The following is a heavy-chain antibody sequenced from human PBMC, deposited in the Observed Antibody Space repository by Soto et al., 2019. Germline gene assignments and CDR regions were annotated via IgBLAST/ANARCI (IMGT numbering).Heavy chain of an antibody. Sequence: QVQLVESGGGVVQPGRSLRLSCAASGFTFSSYGMHWVRQAPGKGLEWVAVIWYDGSNKYYADSVKGRFTISRDNSKNTLYLQMNSLRAEDTAVYYCARDAYSSSWYVDTAMASGTAFDPWGQGTLVTVSS. CDR3: ARDAYSSSWYVDTAMASGTAFDP. J-gene: IGHJ5*02. D-gene: IGHD6-13*01. CDR1: GFTFSSYG. CDR2: IWYDGSNK. V-gene: IGHV3-33*01.